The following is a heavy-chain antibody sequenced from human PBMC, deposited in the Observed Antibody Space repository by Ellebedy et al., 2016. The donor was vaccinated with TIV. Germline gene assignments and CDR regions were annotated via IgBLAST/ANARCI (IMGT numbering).Heavy chain of an antibody. J-gene: IGHJ5*02. V-gene: IGHV4-39*07. D-gene: IGHD3-10*01. CDR2: VYYSGTT. Sequence: MPSETLSLTCTVSGGSITSGTSYRGSIRQPPAKGPEWIGSVYYSGTTYYSPSLKSRVTILVDTSKNQFSLRLTSVTAADTAVYYCARDDPSGWLDPWGQGTLVTVSS. CDR3: ARDDPSGWLDP. CDR1: GGSITSGTSY.